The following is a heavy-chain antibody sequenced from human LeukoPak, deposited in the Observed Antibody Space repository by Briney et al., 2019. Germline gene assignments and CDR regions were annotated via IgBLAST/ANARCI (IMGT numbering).Heavy chain of an antibody. CDR1: APSISSYY. CDR3: ARESEGWPFDY. V-gene: IGHV4-59*01. CDR2: IFHSGST. D-gene: IGHD5-24*01. J-gene: IGHJ4*02. Sequence: SETLSLTCTVSAPSISSYYWSWIRQPPGKGLEWIGYIFHSGSTNYNPSLKSRVTISVDTSKNQFSLKLSSVTAADTAVYYCARESEGWPFDYWGQGTLVAVSS.